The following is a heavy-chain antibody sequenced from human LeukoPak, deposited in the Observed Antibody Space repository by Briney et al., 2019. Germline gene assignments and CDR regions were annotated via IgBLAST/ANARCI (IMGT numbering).Heavy chain of an antibody. J-gene: IGHJ4*02. V-gene: IGHV3-66*01. CDR2: IYSGGST. CDR3: ARNGYDSSGYYDY. D-gene: IGHD3-22*01. Sequence: GGSLRLSCAASGFTVSSNYMSWVRQALGKGLEWVSVIYSGGSTYYADSVKGRFSISRDNSKNTLYLQMNSLRAEDTAVYYCARNGYDSSGYYDYWGQGTLVTVSS. CDR1: GFTVSSNY.